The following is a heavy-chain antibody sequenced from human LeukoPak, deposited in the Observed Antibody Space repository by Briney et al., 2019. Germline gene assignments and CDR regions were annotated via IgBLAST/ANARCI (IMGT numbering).Heavy chain of an antibody. V-gene: IGHV3-21*01. J-gene: IGHJ4*02. D-gene: IGHD3-10*01. CDR3: ARSMVRGVIIIDY. CDR1: GFTFSSYS. CDR2: ISSSSSYI. Sequence: PGGSLRLSCAASGFTFSSYSMNWVRQAPGKGLEWVSFISSSSSYIYYADSVKGRFTISRDNAKNSLYLQMNSLRAEDTAVYYCARSMVRGVIIIDYWGQGTLVTVSS.